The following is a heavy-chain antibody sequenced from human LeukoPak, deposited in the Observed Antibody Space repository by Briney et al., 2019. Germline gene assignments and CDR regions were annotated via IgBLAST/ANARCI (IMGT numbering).Heavy chain of an antibody. V-gene: IGHV4-4*08. D-gene: IGHD2-2*01. Sequence: SETLSLTCAVSGGSLRGYYWNWIRQPPGKGLEWIGYVNAVGSTKYNPSFSSRLTISVDKSKNQFSLKLNSVIAADSAVYFCARRVPAASGGGFDYWGQGTLVAVSS. CDR3: ARRVPAASGGGFDY. CDR2: VNAVGST. J-gene: IGHJ4*02. CDR1: GGSLRGYY.